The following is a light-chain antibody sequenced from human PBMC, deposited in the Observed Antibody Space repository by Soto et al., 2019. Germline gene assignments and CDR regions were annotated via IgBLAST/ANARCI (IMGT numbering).Light chain of an antibody. Sequence: QSVLTQPPSVSGAPGQRVTISCTGSSSNIGAGYDVHWYQQLPGTAPKPLMDGNSNRPSGDPDRSSGAKSGTSASLAITGCQAEYAADFYRRSYGRCPSGHVVFGVGTHLTAL. J-gene: IGLJ2*01. V-gene: IGLV1-40*01. CDR3: RSYGRCPSGHVV. CDR2: GNS. CDR1: SSNIGAGYD.